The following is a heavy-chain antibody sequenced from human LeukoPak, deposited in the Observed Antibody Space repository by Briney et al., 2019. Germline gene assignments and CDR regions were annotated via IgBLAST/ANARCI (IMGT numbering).Heavy chain of an antibody. CDR3: ARRAHSGAMVTLDY. J-gene: IGHJ4*02. CDR2: IYPGDSNS. CDR1: GYGFTSYW. D-gene: IGHD5-18*01. Sequence: GESLKISCRSSGYGFTSYWIVWVRQMPGKGLEWMGVIYPGDSNSRYSPSFQGQVTNSADNSISTAYLQWSSLKASDTAMYYCARRAHSGAMVTLDYWGQGTLVTVSS. V-gene: IGHV5-51*01.